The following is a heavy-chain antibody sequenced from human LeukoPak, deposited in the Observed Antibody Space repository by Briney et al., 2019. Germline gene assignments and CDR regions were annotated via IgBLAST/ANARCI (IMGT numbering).Heavy chain of an antibody. CDR3: ARERRIVWSTDY. J-gene: IGHJ4*02. V-gene: IGHV4-4*07. D-gene: IGHD1-26*01. CDR1: GGSIGSHY. Sequence: PSETLSLTCTVSGGSIGSHYWSWIRQPAGKGLEWIGRIYTNGNIDYNPSLKSRVTISGDTSKNQFSLNLTTVTAADTALYFCARERRIVWSTDYWGQGTLVTVSS. CDR2: IYTNGNI.